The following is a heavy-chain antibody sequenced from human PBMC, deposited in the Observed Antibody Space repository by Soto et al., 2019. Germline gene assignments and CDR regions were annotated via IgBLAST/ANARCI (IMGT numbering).Heavy chain of an antibody. CDR1: GFSFGSYG. CDR3: AKGGRQWLVTSDFNY. V-gene: IGHV3-33*06. Sequence: GGSLRLSCAGSGFSFGSYGMHWVRQAPGKGLEWVAIVYNDGSNKYYGDSVKGRFTISRDNSRNSVFLQMNSLRADDTAVYYCAKGGRQWLVTSDFNYWGQGALVTVSS. CDR2: VYNDGSNK. J-gene: IGHJ4*02. D-gene: IGHD6-19*01.